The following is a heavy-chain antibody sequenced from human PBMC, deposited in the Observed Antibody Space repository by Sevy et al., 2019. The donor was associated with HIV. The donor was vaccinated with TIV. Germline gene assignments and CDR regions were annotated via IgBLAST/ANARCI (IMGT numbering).Heavy chain of an antibody. CDR1: GGSISSYF. V-gene: IGHV4-59*01. J-gene: IGHJ4*02. D-gene: IGHD1-1*01. Sequence: SETLSLTCSVSGGSISSYFGTWVRQSPGKGLEWFGNIYFTGNTDYSPSLKSRVTLSLDTSKSQFSLTLKSVTAADTAIYFCARDSTTRARVLDYWGQGTLVTVSS. CDR2: IYFTGNT. CDR3: ARDSTTRARVLDY.